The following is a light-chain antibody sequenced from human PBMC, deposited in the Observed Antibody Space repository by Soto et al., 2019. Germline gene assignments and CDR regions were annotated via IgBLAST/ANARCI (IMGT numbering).Light chain of an antibody. CDR1: QGISSW. J-gene: IGKJ5*01. CDR3: QQANSFPIT. V-gene: IGKV1-12*01. Sequence: DIQMTQSPSFVSAYVGDRVVIACRASQGISSWLAWYQQKPGKAPKLLIYAASNLQTGVPARFSGSGSATEFTLTISSLQPEDSATYYCQQANSFPITFGQGTRLEI. CDR2: AAS.